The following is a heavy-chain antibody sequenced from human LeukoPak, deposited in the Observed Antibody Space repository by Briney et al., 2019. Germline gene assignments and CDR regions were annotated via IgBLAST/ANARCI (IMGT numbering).Heavy chain of an antibody. D-gene: IGHD3-10*01. CDR2: IYHSGST. CDR3: ARDGVGAGSDGVAFDI. V-gene: IGHV4-4*02. CDR1: GGSITSSNW. Sequence: SETLSLTCAVSGGSITSSNWWSWVRQPPGKGLEWIGEIYHSGSTNYNPSLKSRVTISVDKSKNQFFLKLSSVTAADTAVYYCARDGVGAGSDGVAFDIWGQGTMVTVSS. J-gene: IGHJ3*02.